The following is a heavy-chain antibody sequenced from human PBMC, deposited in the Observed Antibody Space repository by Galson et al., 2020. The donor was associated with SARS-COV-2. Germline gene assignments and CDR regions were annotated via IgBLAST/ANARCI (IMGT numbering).Heavy chain of an antibody. CDR2: ISNDGSNK. Sequence: GESLKISCVVSGVKITTYGMYWVRQAPGKGLEWVAVISNDGSNKDYADSVKGRFTISRDNYENTLYLQMNSLRPEDTAMYYCAKIYGLYGIDYWGQGIRVTVS. D-gene: IGHD4-17*01. J-gene: IGHJ4*02. V-gene: IGHV3-30*18. CDR1: GVKITTYG. CDR3: AKIYGLYGIDY.